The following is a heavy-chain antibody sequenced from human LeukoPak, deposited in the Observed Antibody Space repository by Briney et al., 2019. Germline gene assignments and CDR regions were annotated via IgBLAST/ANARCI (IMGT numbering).Heavy chain of an antibody. CDR3: AGPSADYGDYAWYY. CDR2: IYYSGST. Sequence: PSETLSVTRTVSGGSISSYYWSWIRQPPGKGLEWIGYIYYSGSTNYNPSLKSRVTISVDTSKNQFSLNLSSVTAADMAVYYCAGPSADYGDYAWYYWGQGPLVPVTS. D-gene: IGHD4-17*01. J-gene: IGHJ4*02. CDR1: GGSISSYY. V-gene: IGHV4-59*01.